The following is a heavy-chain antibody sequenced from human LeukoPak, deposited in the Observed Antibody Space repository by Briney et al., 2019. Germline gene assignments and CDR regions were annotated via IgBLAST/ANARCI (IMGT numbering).Heavy chain of an antibody. CDR1: GFTFSSYS. J-gene: IGHJ3*02. Sequence: GGPLRLSCAASGFTFSSYSMNWVRQAPGKGLEWVSYISSSSSTIYYADSVKGRFTISRDNAKNSLYLQMNSLRDEDTAVYYCARDSLFEGIAVAGPDAFDIWGQGTMVTVSS. CDR3: ARDSLFEGIAVAGPDAFDI. D-gene: IGHD6-19*01. CDR2: ISSSSSTI. V-gene: IGHV3-48*02.